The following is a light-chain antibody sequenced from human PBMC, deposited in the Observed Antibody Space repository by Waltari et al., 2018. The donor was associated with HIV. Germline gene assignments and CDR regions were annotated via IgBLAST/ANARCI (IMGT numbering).Light chain of an antibody. J-gene: IGKJ1*01. CDR2: WAS. CDR1: RTILFDSNNKNY. CDR3: QQYFSTPPT. V-gene: IGKV4-1*01. Sequence: DIVMTQSPDSLPVSLGERATINCKSSRTILFDSNNKNYLAWYQQKPGQPPKVLMYWASTRGSGVPDRFSGSGSGTDFTLTISRLQPEDVAVYYCQQYFSTPPTFGQGTRVGI.